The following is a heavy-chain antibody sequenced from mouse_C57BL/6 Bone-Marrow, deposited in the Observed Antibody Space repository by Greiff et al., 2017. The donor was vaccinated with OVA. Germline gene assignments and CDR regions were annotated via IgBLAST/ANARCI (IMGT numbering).Heavy chain of an antibody. CDR1: GFTFTDYY. J-gene: IGHJ2*01. V-gene: IGHV7-3*01. Sequence: EVKLMESGGGLVQPGGSLSLSCAASGFTFTDYYMSWVRQPPGKALEWLGFIRNKANGYTTEYSASVKGRFTISRDNSQSILYLQMNALRAEDSATYYCARYGVWYYFDYWGQGTTLTVSS. CDR3: ARYGVWYYFDY. CDR2: IRNKANGYTT.